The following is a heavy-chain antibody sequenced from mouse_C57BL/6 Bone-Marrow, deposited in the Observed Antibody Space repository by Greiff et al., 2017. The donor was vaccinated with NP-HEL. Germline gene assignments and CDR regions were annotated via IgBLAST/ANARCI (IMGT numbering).Heavy chain of an antibody. CDR2: ISYDGSN. D-gene: IGHD1-1*01. J-gene: IGHJ4*01. V-gene: IGHV3-6*01. Sequence: EVKVEESGPGLVKPSQSLSLTCSVTGYSITSGYYWNWIRQFPGNKLEWMGYISYDGSNNYNPSLKNRISITRDTSKNQFFLKLNSVTTEDTATYYCAREPTTVVAYYYAMDYWGQGTSVTVSS. CDR3: AREPTTVVAYYYAMDY. CDR1: GYSITSGYY.